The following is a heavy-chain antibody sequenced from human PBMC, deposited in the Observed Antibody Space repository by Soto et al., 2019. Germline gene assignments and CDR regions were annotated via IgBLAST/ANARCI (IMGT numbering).Heavy chain of an antibody. Sequence: EVRLVESGGGLVQPGGSLRLSCAVSGITLESYWMHWVRQSPGKGLVWVARISGDGNITDYAGFVGGRFTMSRDNARDTVFLQMDRLRGQDHFVYYRARSIGGGFDPWGQGTLVIVSS. CDR2: ISGDGNIT. CDR1: GITLESYW. V-gene: IGHV3-74*01. D-gene: IGHD3-16*01. J-gene: IGHJ5*02. CDR3: ARSIGGGFDP.